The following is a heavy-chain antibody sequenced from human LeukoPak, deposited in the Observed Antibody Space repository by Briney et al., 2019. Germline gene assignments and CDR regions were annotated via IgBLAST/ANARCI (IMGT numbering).Heavy chain of an antibody. D-gene: IGHD5-18*01. CDR3: ARTWDTQYFDY. Sequence: SETLSLTCTVSGGSISSSSYYWGWIRQPPGKGLEWIGSIYYSGSTYYNPSLKSRVTISVDTSKNQFSLKLSPVTAADTAVYYCARTWDTQYFDYWGQGTLVTVSS. J-gene: IGHJ4*02. CDR2: IYYSGST. V-gene: IGHV4-39*07. CDR1: GGSISSSSYY.